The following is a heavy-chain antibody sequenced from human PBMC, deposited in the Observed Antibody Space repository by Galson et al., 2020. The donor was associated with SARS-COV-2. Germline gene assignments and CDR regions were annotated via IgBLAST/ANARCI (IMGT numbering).Heavy chain of an antibody. D-gene: IGHD5-12*01. CDR2: IYTSGST. J-gene: IGHJ4*02. CDR3: ARGGAVEMATIKGFDC. CDR1: GGSISSGSYY. Sequence: SETLSLTCTVSGGSISSGSYYWSWIRQPAGKGLEWIGRIYTSGSTNYNPSLKSRVTISVDTSKNQFSLKLSSVTAADTAVYYCARGGAVEMATIKGFDCWRQGTLVTVSS. V-gene: IGHV4-61*02.